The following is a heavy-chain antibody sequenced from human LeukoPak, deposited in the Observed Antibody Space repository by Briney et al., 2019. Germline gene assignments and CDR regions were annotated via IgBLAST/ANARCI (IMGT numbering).Heavy chain of an antibody. J-gene: IGHJ6*02. CDR3: ARDLSRRFLEWLLYGMDV. Sequence: TGGSLRLSCAASGFTFSSYRMNWVRQAPGKGLEWVSSISSSSSYIYYADSVKGRSTISRDNAKNSLYLQMNSLRAEDTAVYYCARDLSRRFLEWLLYGMDVWGQGTTVTVSS. V-gene: IGHV3-21*01. CDR1: GFTFSSYR. D-gene: IGHD3-3*01. CDR2: ISSSSSYI.